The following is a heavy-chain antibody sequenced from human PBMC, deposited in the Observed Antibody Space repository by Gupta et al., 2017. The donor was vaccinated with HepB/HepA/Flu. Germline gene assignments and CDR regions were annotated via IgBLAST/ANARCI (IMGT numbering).Heavy chain of an antibody. CDR3: AKDGRGFDETNGDFDY. Sequence: QVQLVESGGGVVQPGRSLRLSCEVSGFTFSGFGMHWVRQAPGKGLGWVARISNDGKRKSYGESVKGRVTISRDNFKNTVFLQMNSLRVEDTAVYYCAKDGRGFDETNGDFDYWGQGTLVTVSS. V-gene: IGHV3-30*18. D-gene: IGHD2-8*01. CDR2: ISNDGKRK. J-gene: IGHJ4*02. CDR1: GFTFSGFG.